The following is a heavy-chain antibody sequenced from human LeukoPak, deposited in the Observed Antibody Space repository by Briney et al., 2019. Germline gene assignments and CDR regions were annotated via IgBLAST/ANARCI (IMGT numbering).Heavy chain of an antibody. V-gene: IGHV4-61*02. CDR2: IYTSGST. CDR3: ARAGYYDSSGYQNWFDP. Sequence: SQTLSLTCTVSGGSISSGSYYWSWIRQPAGKGLEWIGRIYTSGSTNYNPSLKSRVTISVDTSKNQFSLKLSSVTAADTAVYYCARAGYYDSSGYQNWFDPWGQGTLVTVSS. J-gene: IGHJ5*02. CDR1: GGSISSGSYY. D-gene: IGHD3-22*01.